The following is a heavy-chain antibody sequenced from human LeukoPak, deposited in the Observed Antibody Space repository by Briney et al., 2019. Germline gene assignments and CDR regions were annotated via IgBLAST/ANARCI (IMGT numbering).Heavy chain of an antibody. Sequence: GGSLRLSCAASGFTFSDYYMSWIRQAPGKGLEWVSYISSSGSTIYYADSVKGRFTISRDNAKNSLYLQMNSLRAEDTAVYYCARDHHYHDSSGYYPPDYWGQGTLVTVSS. CDR3: ARDHHYHDSSGYYPPDY. CDR2: ISSSGSTI. J-gene: IGHJ4*02. V-gene: IGHV3-11*01. D-gene: IGHD3-22*01. CDR1: GFTFSDYY.